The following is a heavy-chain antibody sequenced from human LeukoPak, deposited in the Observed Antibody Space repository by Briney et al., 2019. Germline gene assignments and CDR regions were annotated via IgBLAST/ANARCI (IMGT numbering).Heavy chain of an antibody. CDR2: VTGSGGDT. Sequence: GGSLRLSRAASGFSFSNYAVSWVRQTPGKGLECVSVVTGSGGDTYYTGSVNGRFTISRDNSKNTLYLQMNSLRAEDTAVYYCARGTLEHCSGASCYPLDSWGQGTLVTVSS. CDR1: GFSFSNYA. V-gene: IGHV3-23*01. D-gene: IGHD2-15*01. CDR3: ARGTLEHCSGASCYPLDS. J-gene: IGHJ5*01.